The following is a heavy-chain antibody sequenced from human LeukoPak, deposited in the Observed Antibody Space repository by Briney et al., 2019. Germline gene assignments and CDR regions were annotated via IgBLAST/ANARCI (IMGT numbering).Heavy chain of an antibody. J-gene: IGHJ5*02. CDR1: GGAISNSNW. Sequence: PSGTLSLTCAVSGGAISNSNWWSWVRQPPGKGLEWIGEIYHSGRDNYNPSLKSRVTISIDTSNNQFSLKLYSVTAADTAVYYCARHGSGTYFVSWGQGTLVTASS. V-gene: IGHV4-4*02. D-gene: IGHD3-10*01. CDR3: ARHGSGTYFVS. CDR2: IYHSGRD.